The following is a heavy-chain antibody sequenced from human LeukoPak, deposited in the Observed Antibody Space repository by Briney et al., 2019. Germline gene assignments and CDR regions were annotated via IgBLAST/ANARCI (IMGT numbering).Heavy chain of an antibody. CDR3: AFITTANNWFDP. J-gene: IGHJ5*02. CDR2: IYHNGST. CDR1: GGSISSSNW. V-gene: IGHV4-4*02. D-gene: IGHD3-22*01. Sequence: SETLSLTCAVSGGSISSSNWWSWVRQPPGKGLEWIGEIYHNGSTNYNPSLKSRVTISVDKSKNQFSLKLSSVTAADTAVYYCAFITTANNWFDPWGQGTLVTVSS.